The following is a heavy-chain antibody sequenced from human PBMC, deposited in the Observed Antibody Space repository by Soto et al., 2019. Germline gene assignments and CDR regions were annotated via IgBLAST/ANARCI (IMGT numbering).Heavy chain of an antibody. CDR2: IYYSGST. D-gene: IGHD1-26*01. CDR3: AIAGLGNSHTFYI. V-gene: IGHV4-59*01. Sequence: SETLSLTCTVSGDSISSYYWSWIRQPPGKGLEWIGYIYYSGSTNYNPSLKSRVTISVDTSKNQFSLKLSSVTAADTAVYYCAIAGLGNSHTFYIWGHGTMVTVSS. CDR1: GDSISSYY. J-gene: IGHJ3*02.